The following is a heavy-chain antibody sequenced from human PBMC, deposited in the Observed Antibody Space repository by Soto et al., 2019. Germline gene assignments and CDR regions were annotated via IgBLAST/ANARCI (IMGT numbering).Heavy chain of an antibody. D-gene: IGHD3-22*01. CDR3: AKESIYYDSSGSDNDY. V-gene: IGHV3-23*01. CDR1: GFTFSSYA. J-gene: IGHJ4*02. CDR2: ISGSGGST. Sequence: QLGGSLRLSCAASGFTFSSYAMSWVRQAPGKGLEWVSAISGSGGSTYYADSVKGRFTISRDNSKNTLYLQMNSLRAEDTAVYYCAKESIYYDSSGSDNDYWGQGTLVTVSS.